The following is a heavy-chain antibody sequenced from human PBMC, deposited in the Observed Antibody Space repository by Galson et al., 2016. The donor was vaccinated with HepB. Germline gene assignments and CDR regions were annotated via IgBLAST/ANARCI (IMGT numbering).Heavy chain of an antibody. CDR3: ARDRGAPAAISIYNWFDP. CDR1: GYTFTSYV. J-gene: IGHJ5*02. Sequence: SVKVSCKASGYTFTSYVMHWVRQAPGQRLEWMGWINAGNGNTKYSQKFQGRFTIARDTSASTAYMELSSLRSEDTAVYYCARDRGAPAAISIYNWFDPWGQGTLVTVSS. CDR2: INAGNGNT. D-gene: IGHD2-2*01. V-gene: IGHV1-3*01.